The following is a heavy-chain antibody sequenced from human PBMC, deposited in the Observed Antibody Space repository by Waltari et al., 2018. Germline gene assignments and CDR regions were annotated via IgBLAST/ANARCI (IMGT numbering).Heavy chain of an antibody. CDR2: INPSGGST. CDR3: ARDHHAAAGWGHAFDI. J-gene: IGHJ3*02. D-gene: IGHD6-13*01. V-gene: IGHV1-46*01. CDR1: GYTFTSYY. Sequence: QVQLVQSGAEVKKPGASVKVSCKASGYTFTSYYMHWVRQAPGQGLEWMGIINPSGGSTSYAQKFQGRVTMTRDTSTSTVYMELNSLRAEDTAVYYCARDHHAAAGWGHAFDIWGQGTMVTVSS.